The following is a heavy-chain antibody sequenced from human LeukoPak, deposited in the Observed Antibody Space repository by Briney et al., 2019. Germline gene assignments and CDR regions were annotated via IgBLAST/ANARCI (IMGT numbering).Heavy chain of an antibody. V-gene: IGHV1-18*01. J-gene: IGHJ3*02. CDR2: MSAYNGNT. CDR3: ARDRWSSSSSEGALDI. D-gene: IGHD6-6*01. CDR1: GYTFTCYG. Sequence: ASVKVSCKASGYTFTCYGISWVRQAPAQGLEWMGWMSAYNGNTNYAQKLQGRVTITIDRSTSKAYMYLRSLRSEDTAVYYCARDRWSSSSSEGALDIWGQGTMVTVSS.